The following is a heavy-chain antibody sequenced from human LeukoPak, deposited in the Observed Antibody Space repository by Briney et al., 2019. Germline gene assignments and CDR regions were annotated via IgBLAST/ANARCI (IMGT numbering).Heavy chain of an antibody. CDR1: GFTLSSYA. D-gene: IGHD6-13*01. CDR3: ATTAAGQGGFDS. CDR2: ISGSGGST. J-gene: IGHJ4*02. V-gene: IGHV3-23*01. Sequence: PGGSLRLSCAASGFTLSSYAMSWVRQAPGKGLEWVSTISGSGGSTYYADSVKGRFTISRDNSKNTLYLQMNSLRAEDTAVYYCATTAAGQGGFDSWGQGTLVTVSS.